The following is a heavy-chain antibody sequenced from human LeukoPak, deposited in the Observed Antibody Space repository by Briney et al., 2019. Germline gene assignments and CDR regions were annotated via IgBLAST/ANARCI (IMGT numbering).Heavy chain of an antibody. Sequence: ASVKVSCKASGYTFTSYDINWVRQATGQGLEWMGWMNPNSGNTGYAQKFQGRVTMTRNTSISTAYMELSSLRSEDTAVYYCARNLLDIADPWESSGYWGQGTLVTVSS. D-gene: IGHD5-12*01. CDR1: GYTFTSYD. CDR2: MNPNSGNT. CDR3: ARNLLDIADPWESSGY. V-gene: IGHV1-8*01. J-gene: IGHJ4*02.